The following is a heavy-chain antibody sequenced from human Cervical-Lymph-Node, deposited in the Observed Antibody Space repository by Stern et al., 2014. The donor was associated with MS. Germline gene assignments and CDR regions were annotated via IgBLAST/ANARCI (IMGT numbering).Heavy chain of an antibody. CDR3: AREVAGHRLGMMYV. D-gene: IGHD6-19*01. CDR2: INPSGGSQ. Sequence: VQLVESGAEVKKPGASVKVSCKASGYTFTNYYMHWVRQAPGQGLEWMGIINPSGGSQRYAQKFPGRVTMTRDTSTSTVYMELSSLRSEDTAVYYCAREVAGHRLGMMYVWGQGTTVTLSS. J-gene: IGHJ6*02. CDR1: GYTFTNYY. V-gene: IGHV1-46*01.